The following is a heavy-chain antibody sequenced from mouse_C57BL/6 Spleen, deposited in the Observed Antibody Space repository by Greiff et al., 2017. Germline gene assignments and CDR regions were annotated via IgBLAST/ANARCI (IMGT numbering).Heavy chain of an antibody. CDR1: GYTFTSYW. Sequence: QVQLQQPGAELVKPGASAKLSCKASGYTFTSYWMHWVKQRPGQGLEWIGMIHPNSGSTNYNEKFKSKATLTVDKSSSTAYMQLSSLTSEDSAVYYCSTGVERNYFDYWGQGTTLTVSS. V-gene: IGHV1-64*01. CDR2: IHPNSGST. D-gene: IGHD1-1*01. J-gene: IGHJ2*01. CDR3: STGVERNYFDY.